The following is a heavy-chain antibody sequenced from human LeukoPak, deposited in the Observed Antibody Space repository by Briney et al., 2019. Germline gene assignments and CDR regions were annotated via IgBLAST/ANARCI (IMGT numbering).Heavy chain of an antibody. CDR1: GFSFSSSW. CDR2: MNSDGSIT. V-gene: IGHV3-74*01. J-gene: IGHJ4*02. D-gene: IGHD2-2*01. CDR3: TRGQMPEGLFY. Sequence: GGFLRLSCAASGFSFSSSWMHWVRQAPGKGLVWVSRMNSDGSITTYADSVKGRFTISRDNAKNTLYLQMNSLRAEDTAVYYCTRGQMPEGLFYWGQGSLVAVSS.